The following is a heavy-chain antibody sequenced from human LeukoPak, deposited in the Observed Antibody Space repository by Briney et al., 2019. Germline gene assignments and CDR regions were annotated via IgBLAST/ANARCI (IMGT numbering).Heavy chain of an antibody. D-gene: IGHD6-19*01. CDR3: AKEESSEYYFDY. Sequence: GGSLRLSCAASGFTFTSHAMSWVRQAPGKGLEWVSIISGSGDSTYYADSVKGRFTISRDNSKNTLYLQMNSLRAEDTAVYYCAKEESSEYYFDYWGQGTLVTVSS. CDR2: ISGSGDST. V-gene: IGHV3-23*01. J-gene: IGHJ4*02. CDR1: GFTFTSHA.